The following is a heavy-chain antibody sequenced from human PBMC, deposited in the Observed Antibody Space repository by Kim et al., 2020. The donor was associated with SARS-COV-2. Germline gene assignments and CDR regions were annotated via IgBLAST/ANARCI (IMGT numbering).Heavy chain of an antibody. J-gene: IGHJ4*02. CDR3: ARGRPLYRAFDY. CDR1: GGSFSGYY. V-gene: IGHV4-34*01. Sequence: SETLSLTCAVYGGSFSGYYRSWIRQPPGKGLEWIGEINHSGSTNYNPSLKSRVTISVDTSKNQFSLKLSSVTAADTAVYYCARGRPLYRAFDYWGQGTLVTVSS. D-gene: IGHD3-16*02. CDR2: INHSGST.